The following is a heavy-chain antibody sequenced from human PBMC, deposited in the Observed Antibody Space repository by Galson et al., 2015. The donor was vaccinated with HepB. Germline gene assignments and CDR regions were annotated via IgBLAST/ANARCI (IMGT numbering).Heavy chain of an antibody. CDR2: INPNSGGT. Sequence: SVKVSCKASGYTFTGYYMHWVRQAPGQGLEWMGWINPNSGGTNYAQKFQGRVTMTRDTSISTAYMELSRLRSDDTAVYYCARDRGNWNPVDYWGQGTLVTVSS. D-gene: IGHD1-1*01. J-gene: IGHJ4*02. CDR3: ARDRGNWNPVDY. V-gene: IGHV1-2*02. CDR1: GYTFTGYY.